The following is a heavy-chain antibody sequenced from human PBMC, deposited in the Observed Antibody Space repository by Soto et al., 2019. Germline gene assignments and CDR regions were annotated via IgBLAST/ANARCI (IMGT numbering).Heavy chain of an antibody. CDR2: IYSGGST. CDR1: GFSASDNY. Sequence: PGGSLRLSCAVFGFSASDNYLSWVRQAPGKGLEWVSTIYSGGSTYYGDSVKGRFTISRDNAKNTLYLQMNSLRAEDTAVYYCAADSSGYYSPAFWGQGTLVTVSS. D-gene: IGHD3-22*01. CDR3: AADSSGYYSPAF. V-gene: IGHV3-53*01. J-gene: IGHJ4*02.